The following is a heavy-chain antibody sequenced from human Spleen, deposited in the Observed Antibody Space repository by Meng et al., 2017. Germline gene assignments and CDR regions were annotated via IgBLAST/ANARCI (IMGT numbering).Heavy chain of an antibody. CDR3: ARAALCGSGCYYYFDY. Sequence: QVQLVQSGSELKKPGASVKVSCKASGYRFSSFAMNWVRQAPGQGLEWMGWLNPNTGATSYAQRFQGWVTMTRDTSISTVYMEVTGLKSDDTAMYYCARAALCGSGCYYYFDYWGQGTLVTVSS. CDR1: GYRFSSFA. D-gene: IGHD2-21*02. J-gene: IGHJ4*02. CDR2: LNPNTGAT. V-gene: IGHV1-2*04.